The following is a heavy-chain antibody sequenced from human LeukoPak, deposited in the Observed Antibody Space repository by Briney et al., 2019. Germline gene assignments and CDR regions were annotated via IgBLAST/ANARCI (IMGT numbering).Heavy chain of an antibody. D-gene: IGHD3-3*01. CDR2: FDPEDGET. CDR1: GYTLTELS. J-gene: IGHJ5*02. Sequence: ASVKVSCKVSGYTLTELSMHWVRQAPGKGLEWMGGFDPEDGETIYAQKFQGRVTMTEDTSTDTAYMELSSLRSEDTAVYYCATVTIITIFGVVTPTGFDPWGQGTLVTVSS. V-gene: IGHV1-24*01. CDR3: ATVTIITIFGVVTPTGFDP.